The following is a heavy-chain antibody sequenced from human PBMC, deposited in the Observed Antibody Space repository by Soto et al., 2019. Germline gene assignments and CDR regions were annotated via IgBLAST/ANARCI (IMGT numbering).Heavy chain of an antibody. V-gene: IGHV1-69*13. Sequence: GASVKVFCKASGGTFSSYAISWVRQAPGQGLEWMGGIIPIFGTANYAQKFQGRVTITADESTSTAYMELSSLRSEDTAVYYCARERNNMGIVRAWTFDYWGQGTLVTVSS. CDR3: ARERNNMGIVRAWTFDY. CDR2: IIPIFGTA. CDR1: GGTFSSYA. D-gene: IGHD1-26*01. J-gene: IGHJ4*02.